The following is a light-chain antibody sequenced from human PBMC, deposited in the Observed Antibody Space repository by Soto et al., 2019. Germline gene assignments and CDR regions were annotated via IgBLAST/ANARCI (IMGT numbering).Light chain of an antibody. CDR3: AAWDDSLNGAV. Sequence: QPVLTQPPSASGAPGQRVTISCSGSSSNIGSNTVNWYQRLPGTAPKLLMYANNQRPSGVPDRFSGSKSGTSASLAISGLQSEDEADYYCAAWDDSLNGAVFGGGTQLTVL. V-gene: IGLV1-44*01. CDR2: ANN. CDR1: SSNIGSNT. J-gene: IGLJ7*01.